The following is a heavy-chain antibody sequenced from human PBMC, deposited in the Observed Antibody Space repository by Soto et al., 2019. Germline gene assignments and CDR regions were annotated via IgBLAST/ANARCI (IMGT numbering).Heavy chain of an antibody. J-gene: IGHJ6*02. CDR1: GGSISSGGYY. CDR3: ARDPGYCSSTSCYFYGMDV. D-gene: IGHD2-2*01. CDR2: IYYSGST. V-gene: IGHV4-31*03. Sequence: SETLSLTCTVSGGSISSGGYYWSSIRQHPGKGLEWIGYIYYSGSTYYTPSLKSRVTMSVDTSKNQFSLKLSSVTAADTAVYYCARDPGYCSSTSCYFYGMDVWGQGTTVTVSS.